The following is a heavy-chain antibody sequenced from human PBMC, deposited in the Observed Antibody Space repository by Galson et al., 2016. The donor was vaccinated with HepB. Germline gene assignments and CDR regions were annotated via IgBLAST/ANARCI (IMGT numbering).Heavy chain of an antibody. CDR3: VKVGSAIAVSGYFDN. D-gene: IGHD6-19*01. Sequence: SLRLSCAASGFSFQNYAMHWVRQAPGKGLEWVSLISWAAGTTYSVDSVKGRFTISRDSTKNSLYLQMNSLRPEDTAIYYCVKVGSAIAVSGYFDNWGQGTLVTVS. J-gene: IGHJ4*02. CDR1: GFSFQNYA. CDR2: ISWAAGTT. V-gene: IGHV3-43D*03.